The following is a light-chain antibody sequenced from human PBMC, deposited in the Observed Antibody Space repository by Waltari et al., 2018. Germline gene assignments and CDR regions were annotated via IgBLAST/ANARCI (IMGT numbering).Light chain of an antibody. CDR3: CSYAGNYVWV. CDR2: DVS. J-gene: IGLJ3*02. CDR1: SSDIGGYDI. Sequence: QSALTQPAAVSGSPGQSVTIPCPGVSSDIGGYDIVSWYQQHPGNAPKLVISDVSKRPAGVSSRFAGSKSGDTAALTISGLQFEDEADYYCCSYAGNYVWVFVRGTRLTVL. V-gene: IGLV2-23*02.